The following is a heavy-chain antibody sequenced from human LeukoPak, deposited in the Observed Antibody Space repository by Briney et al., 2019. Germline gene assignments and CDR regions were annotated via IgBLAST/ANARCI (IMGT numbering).Heavy chain of an antibody. V-gene: IGHV4-39*07. D-gene: IGHD6-6*01. CDR2: IFYSGST. CDR3: AREGLLGSSYSYFDY. J-gene: IGHJ4*02. CDR1: GGSISTSNYY. Sequence: PSETLSLTCTVSGGSISTSNYYWGWIRQPPGKGLEWIGNIFYSGSTYYSPSLKSRVTISVDTSKNQFSLKLSSVTAADTAVYYCAREGLLGSSYSYFDYWGQGTLVTVSS.